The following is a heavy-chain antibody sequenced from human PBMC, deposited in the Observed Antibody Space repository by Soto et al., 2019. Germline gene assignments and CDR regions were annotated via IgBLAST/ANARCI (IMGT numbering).Heavy chain of an antibody. D-gene: IGHD2-15*01. CDR3: ARGGGCSGGSCYIYFDY. Sequence: QVQLQQWGAGLLKPSETLSLTCAVYGGSFSGYYWSWIRQPPGKGLEWIGEINHSGSTNYNPSLKSRVTISVDTSKNQFSLKLSSVTAADTAVYYCARGGGCSGGSCYIYFDYWGQGTLVTVSS. CDR1: GGSFSGYY. J-gene: IGHJ4*02. CDR2: INHSGST. V-gene: IGHV4-34*01.